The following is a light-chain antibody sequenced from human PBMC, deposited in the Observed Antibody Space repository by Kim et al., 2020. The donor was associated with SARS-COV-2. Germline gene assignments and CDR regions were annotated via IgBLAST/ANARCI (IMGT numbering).Light chain of an antibody. J-gene: IGLJ2*01. CDR2: EDT. Sequence: SYELTQPPSVSVSPGQTASISCSGDKLGDKYACWYQRKPGQSPVLVIYEDTKRPSGIPERFSGSNSGNTATLTISGTQAVDEADYYCQAWDSSTVVFGGGTKVTVL. V-gene: IGLV3-1*01. CDR3: QAWDSSTVV. CDR1: KLGDKY.